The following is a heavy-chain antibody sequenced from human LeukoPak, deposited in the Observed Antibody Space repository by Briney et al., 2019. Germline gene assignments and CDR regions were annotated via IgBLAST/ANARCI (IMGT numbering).Heavy chain of an antibody. Sequence: GESLKISCQGSGYSFTSYWISWLRQMPGKGLEWMGRIDPSDSYTKYSPSFQGHVTISADKSISTAYLQWSSLKASDTAMYYCARVARITMVRGVIIRGFDPWGQGTLVTVSS. CDR3: ARVARITMVRGVIIRGFDP. CDR2: IDPSDSYT. D-gene: IGHD3-10*01. V-gene: IGHV5-10-1*01. CDR1: GYSFTSYW. J-gene: IGHJ5*02.